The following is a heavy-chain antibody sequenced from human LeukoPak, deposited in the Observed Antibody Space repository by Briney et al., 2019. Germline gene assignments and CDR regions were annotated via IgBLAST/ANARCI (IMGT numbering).Heavy chain of an antibody. CDR3: ARGKVTYNWFDP. Sequence: ASVKVSFKASGYTFTGYYMHWVRQAPGQGLEWMGWINPNSGGTNYAQKFQGRVTMTRDTSISTAYMELSRLRSDDTAVYYCARGKVTYNWFDPWGQGTLVTVSS. V-gene: IGHV1-2*02. CDR2: INPNSGGT. CDR1: GYTFTGYY. J-gene: IGHJ5*02. D-gene: IGHD2-21*02.